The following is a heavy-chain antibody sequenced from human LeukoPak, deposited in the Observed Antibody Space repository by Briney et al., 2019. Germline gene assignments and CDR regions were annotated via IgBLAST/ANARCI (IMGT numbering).Heavy chain of an antibody. V-gene: IGHV3-23*01. CDR2: ISGSGGST. CDR3: AKHPQGTMISAYYFDY. CDR1: GFTFSSYA. J-gene: IGHJ4*02. D-gene: IGHD3-22*01. Sequence: PGGSLRLSCAASGFTFSSYAMSWVRQAPGKGLEWVSAISGSGGSTYYADSVKGRFTISRDNSKNTLYLQMNSLRAEDTAVYYCAKHPQGTMISAYYFDYWGQGTLVTVSS.